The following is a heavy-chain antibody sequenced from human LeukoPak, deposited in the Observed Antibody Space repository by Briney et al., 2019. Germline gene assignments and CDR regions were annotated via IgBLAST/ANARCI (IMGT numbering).Heavy chain of an antibody. CDR1: GFTFDDYA. J-gene: IGHJ3*02. V-gene: IGHV3-9*01. CDR3: AKGMDYGDYPGAFDI. CDR2: ISWNSGSI. D-gene: IGHD4-17*01. Sequence: TGGSLRLSCAASGFTFDDYAMHWVRQAPGKGLEWVSGISWNSGSIGYADSVKGRFTISRDNAKNSLYLQMNSLRAEDTALYYCAKGMDYGDYPGAFDIWGQGTMVTVSS.